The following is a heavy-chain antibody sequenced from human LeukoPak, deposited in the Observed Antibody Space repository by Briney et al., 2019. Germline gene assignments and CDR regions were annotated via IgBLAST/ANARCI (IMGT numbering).Heavy chain of an antibody. CDR2: INSDGSST. D-gene: IGHD3-10*01. V-gene: IGHV3-74*01. J-gene: IGHJ5*02. CDR3: ARDKLWFGEST. CDR1: GFTFSSYW. Sequence: PGGSLRLSCAASGFTFSSYWMHWVRQAPGKGLVWVSCINSDGSSTSYADSVKGRFTISRDNAKNTLYLQMNSLRAEDTAVYYCARDKLWFGESTWGQGTLVTVSS.